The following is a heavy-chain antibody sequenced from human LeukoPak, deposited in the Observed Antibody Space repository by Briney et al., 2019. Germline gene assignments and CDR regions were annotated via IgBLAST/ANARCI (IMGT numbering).Heavy chain of an antibody. CDR3: AQRARYYDILTGYYDLDDY. CDR1: GGSISSGDYY. J-gene: IGHJ4*02. V-gene: IGHV4-30-4*08. D-gene: IGHD3-9*01. Sequence: SETLSLTYTVSGGSISSGDYYWSWIRQPPGKGLEWIGYIYYSGSTYYNPSLKSRVTISVDTSKNQFSLKLSSVTAADTAVYYCAQRARYYDILTGYYDLDDYWGQGTLVTVSS. CDR2: IYYSGST.